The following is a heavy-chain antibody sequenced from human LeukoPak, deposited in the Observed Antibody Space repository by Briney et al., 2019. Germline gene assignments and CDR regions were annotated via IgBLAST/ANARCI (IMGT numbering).Heavy chain of an antibody. D-gene: IGHD2-15*01. Sequence: SGTLSLTCAVYGGSFSGYYWSWIRQPPGKGLEWIGEINHSGSTNYNPSLKSRVTISVDTSRNQFSLKLSSVTAADTAVYYCAITDCSGGSCYSDYFDYWGQGTLVTVSS. J-gene: IGHJ4*02. CDR1: GGSFSGYY. CDR2: INHSGST. CDR3: AITDCSGGSCYSDYFDY. V-gene: IGHV4-34*01.